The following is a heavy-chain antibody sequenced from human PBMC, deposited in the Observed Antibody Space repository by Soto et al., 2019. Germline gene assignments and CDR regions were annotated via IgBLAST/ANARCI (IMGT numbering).Heavy chain of an antibody. Sequence: GSLRLSCAATGFTFSVYAMTWVRQAPGKGLEWVSAVTANGGSTYSADSVKGRFTISRDNSKNTLFLQMNSLRAEDTAVYYCASLGVGDWANYYYYYGMDVWGQGTTVTVSS. CDR3: ASLGVGDWANYYYYYGMDV. J-gene: IGHJ6*02. CDR1: GFTFSVYA. V-gene: IGHV3-23*01. CDR2: VTANGGST. D-gene: IGHD2-21*02.